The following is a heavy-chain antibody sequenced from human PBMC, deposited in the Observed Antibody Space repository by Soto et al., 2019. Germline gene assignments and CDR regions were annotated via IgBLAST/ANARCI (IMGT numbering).Heavy chain of an antibody. D-gene: IGHD3-10*01. J-gene: IGHJ4*02. CDR1: GGSISSYY. CDR3: ARHLSYGSGSYLQVFDY. CDR2: IYYSGST. Sequence: TLSLTCTVSGGSISSYYWSWIRQPPGKGLEWIGYIYYSGSTNYNPSLKSRVTISVDTSKNQFSLKLSSVTAADKAVYYCARHLSYGSGSYLQVFDYWGQGTLVTVSS. V-gene: IGHV4-59*08.